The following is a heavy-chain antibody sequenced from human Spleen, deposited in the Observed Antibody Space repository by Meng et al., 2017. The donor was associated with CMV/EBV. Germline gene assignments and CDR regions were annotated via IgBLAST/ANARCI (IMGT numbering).Heavy chain of an antibody. CDR2: INHSGST. Sequence: FIGSYWSWIRQPPGKGLEWIGEINHSGSTNYNPSLKSRVTISLDTSMNLFSLKMNSVSAADTAMYDCARPADCTTTRCYIDAFDIWGQGTMVTVSS. J-gene: IGHJ3*02. V-gene: IGHV4-34*01. CDR3: ARPADCTTTRCYIDAFDI. D-gene: IGHD2-2*02. CDR1: FIGSY.